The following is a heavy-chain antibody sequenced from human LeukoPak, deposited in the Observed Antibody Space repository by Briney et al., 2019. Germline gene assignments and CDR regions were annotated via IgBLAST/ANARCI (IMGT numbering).Heavy chain of an antibody. CDR1: GFTFDDYA. Sequence: GGSLRLSCAASGFTFDDYAMHWVRQAPGKGLEWVSGISWNSGSIGYADSVKGRFTISRDNAKNSLYLQMNSLRAEDMALYYCAKDIRARLAYSNHFDYWGQGTLVTVSS. V-gene: IGHV3-9*03. CDR3: AKDIRARLAYSNHFDY. CDR2: ISWNSGSI. D-gene: IGHD4-11*01. J-gene: IGHJ4*02.